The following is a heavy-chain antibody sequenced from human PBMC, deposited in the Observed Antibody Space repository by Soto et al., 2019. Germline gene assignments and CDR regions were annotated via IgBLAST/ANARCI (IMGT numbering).Heavy chain of an antibody. CDR2: IYYSGST. V-gene: IGHV4-59*01. D-gene: IGHD2-2*01. CDR3: ASKQYQLLSTGEIYYYYMDV. Sequence: QVQLQESGPGLVKPSETLSLTCTVSGGSISSYYWSWIRQPPGKGLEWIGYIYYSGSTNYNPSLKRRVTRSVDTSKNQFSLKLSSVTAADTSVYYCASKQYQLLSTGEIYYYYMDVWGTGTPVTVSS. CDR1: GGSISSYY. J-gene: IGHJ6*03.